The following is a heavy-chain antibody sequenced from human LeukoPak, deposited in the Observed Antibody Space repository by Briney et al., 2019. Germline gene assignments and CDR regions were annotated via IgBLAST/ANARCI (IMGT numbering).Heavy chain of an antibody. CDR2: IYPGDSQT. CDR1: GYRFTDYW. J-gene: IGHJ4*02. D-gene: IGHD1/OR15-1a*01. Sequence: GESLKISCKASGYRFTDYWIAWVRQMPGKGLDWMGIIYPGDSQTFFSPSFQGQVTMSADKSITTAYLQWSSLKASDTAMYFCATSESQTKFDYWGQGTQVIVSS. V-gene: IGHV5-51*01. CDR3: ATSESQTKFDY.